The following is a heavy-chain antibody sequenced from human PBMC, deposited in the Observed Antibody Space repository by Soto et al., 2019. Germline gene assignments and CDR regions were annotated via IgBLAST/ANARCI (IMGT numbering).Heavy chain of an antibody. J-gene: IGHJ4*02. V-gene: IGHV3-48*01. Sequence: EVQVVESGGGLVRPGGSLRLSCVTSGFSFSSYTMHWVRQAPGRGLEWVSDISSGSTTISYTDSVKGRFSVSRDNAKNSVYLQKNSMRAEDTAVYYCARDGDYCGGGNCYESGGDYWGQGTLVSVCS. CDR3: ARDGDYCGGGNCYESGGDY. D-gene: IGHD2-15*01. CDR1: GFSFSSYT. CDR2: ISSGSTTI.